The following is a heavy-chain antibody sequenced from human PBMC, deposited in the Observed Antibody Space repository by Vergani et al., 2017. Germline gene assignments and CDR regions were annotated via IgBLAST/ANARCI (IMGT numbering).Heavy chain of an antibody. CDR1: GFSFNSYW. CDR2: IKSDGSIT. Sequence: DVHLAESGGGFFQPGGSLRLSCSASGFSFNSYWMHWVRQVPGKGLLWVSRIKSDGSITAYADSVKGRFTISRDNAQNTLYLQMNSLRAEDTAVYYCAREGSGTGFGELFLDYWGQGTLVTVSS. D-gene: IGHD3-10*01. V-gene: IGHV3-74*03. CDR3: AREGSGTGFGELFLDY. J-gene: IGHJ4*02.